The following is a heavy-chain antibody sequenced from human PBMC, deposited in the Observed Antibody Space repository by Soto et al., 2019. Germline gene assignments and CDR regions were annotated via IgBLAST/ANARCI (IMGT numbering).Heavy chain of an antibody. Sequence: QVHLVQSGPEVNKPGSSVNVSCKASGGTFNSYAISWVRQAPGQGLEWMGGVIPIFHTPFYAQKFQDRLTITSADSTTTAYMELTSLTSEDTAIYYCAGGPGIGFDYWGQGTVVTFSS. CDR1: GGTFNSYA. J-gene: IGHJ4*02. CDR2: VIPIFHTP. CDR3: AGGPGIGFDY. V-gene: IGHV1-69*01.